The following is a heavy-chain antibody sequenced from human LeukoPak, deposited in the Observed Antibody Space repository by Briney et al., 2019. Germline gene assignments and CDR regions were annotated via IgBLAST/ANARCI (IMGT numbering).Heavy chain of an antibody. J-gene: IGHJ4*02. CDR3: VKALAYCGGDCYPTLFDY. V-gene: IGHV3-64D*06. D-gene: IGHD2-21*02. CDR1: GFTFSNYA. CDR2: ISSNGGST. Sequence: PGGSLRLSCAASGFTFSNYAMHWVRQAPGEGLEYVSAISSNGGSTYYADSVKGRFTISRGNSKNTLYLQMSSLRAEDTAVYYCVKALAYCGGDCYPTLFDYWGQGTLVTVSS.